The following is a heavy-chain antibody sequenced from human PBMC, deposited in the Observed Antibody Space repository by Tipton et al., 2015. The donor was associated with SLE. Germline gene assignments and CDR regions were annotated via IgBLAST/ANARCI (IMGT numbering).Heavy chain of an antibody. CDR2: INGDGTTI. V-gene: IGHV3-74*01. CDR3: ARGGYGRTTKKWIWFDP. Sequence: SLRLSCVASGFTLRTYWMEWVRQAPGKGLMWVSRINGDGTTITYADSVKGRFTISRDNAKNTLYLQMNSLRAEDTAVYYCARGGYGRTTKKWIWFDPWGQGTLVTVSS. D-gene: IGHD5-12*01. CDR1: GFTLRTYW. J-gene: IGHJ5*02.